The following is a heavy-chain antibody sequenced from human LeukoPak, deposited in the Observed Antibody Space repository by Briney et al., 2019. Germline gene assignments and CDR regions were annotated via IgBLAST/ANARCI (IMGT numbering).Heavy chain of an antibody. CDR3: ARESQAGGFDY. CDR2: IYPGDSDT. V-gene: IGHV5-51*01. Sequence: GESLQISCKGSGYSFTNYWIGWVCQMPGKGREWMGIIYPGDSDTRYSPSFQGQVTISADKSISTTNLQWSSLKASDTAMYYCARESQAGGFDYWGQGTLVTVSS. CDR1: GYSFTNYW. D-gene: IGHD2-15*01. J-gene: IGHJ4*02.